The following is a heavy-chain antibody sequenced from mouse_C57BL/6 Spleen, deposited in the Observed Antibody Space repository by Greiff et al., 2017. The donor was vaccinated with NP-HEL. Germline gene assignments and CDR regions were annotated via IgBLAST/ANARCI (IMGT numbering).Heavy chain of an antibody. CDR1: GYAFTNYL. J-gene: IGHJ2*01. Sequence: QVQLQQSGAELVRPGTSVQVSCKASGYAFTNYLIEWVKQRPGQGLAWIGVIHPGSGGTNYNVKFKGKATMTADKSSSTAYRQLSSLTSDDSAVQFCARSNPRQPFDDWGQGTTLTASS. CDR2: IHPGSGGT. CDR3: ARSNPRQPFDD. D-gene: IGHD3-2*01. V-gene: IGHV1-54*01.